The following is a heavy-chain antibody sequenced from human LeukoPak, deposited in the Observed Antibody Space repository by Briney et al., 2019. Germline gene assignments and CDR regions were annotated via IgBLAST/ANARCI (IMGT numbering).Heavy chain of an antibody. Sequence: GGSLRLSCAASGFTFSSCEMNWVRQAPGKGLEWVSYISFSGDTKYYADSVKGRFTISRDNSKNTLYLQMNSLRAEDTAVYYCARDGETRAIVATIEYWGQGTLVTVSS. CDR3: ARDGETRAIVATIEY. CDR2: ISFSGDTK. J-gene: IGHJ4*02. D-gene: IGHD5-12*01. V-gene: IGHV3-48*03. CDR1: GFTFSSCE.